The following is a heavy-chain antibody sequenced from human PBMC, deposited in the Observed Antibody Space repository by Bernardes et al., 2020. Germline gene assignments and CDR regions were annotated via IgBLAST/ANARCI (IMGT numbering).Heavy chain of an antibody. CDR1: GFTFSSYW. Sequence: GGSLRLSCAASGFTFSSYWMHWVRQAPGQGLVWVSRINSDGSSTSYADSVKGRFTISRDNAKNTLYLQMNSLRAEDTAVYYCARALGSGSYSGFDYWGQGTLVTVSS. J-gene: IGHJ4*02. CDR2: INSDGSST. CDR3: ARALGSGSYSGFDY. V-gene: IGHV3-74*01. D-gene: IGHD1-26*01.